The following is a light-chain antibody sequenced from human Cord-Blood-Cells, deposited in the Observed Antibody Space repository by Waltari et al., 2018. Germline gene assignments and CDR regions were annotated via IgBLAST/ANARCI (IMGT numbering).Light chain of an antibody. Sequence: EIVLTQSPGPLSLSPGDRATLSCRVSQSVSSSYLAWYQQKPGQAPRLLIYGASSRATGIPDRFSGSGSGTDFTLTISRLEPEDFAVYYCQQYGSSPPTFGQGTKVEIK. CDR2: GAS. CDR3: QQYGSSPPT. CDR1: QSVSSSY. V-gene: IGKV3-20*01. J-gene: IGKJ1*01.